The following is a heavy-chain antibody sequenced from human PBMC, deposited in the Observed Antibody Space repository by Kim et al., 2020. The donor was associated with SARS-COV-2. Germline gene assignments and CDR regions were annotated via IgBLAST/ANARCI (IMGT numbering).Heavy chain of an antibody. CDR1: GGSISSGGHY. J-gene: IGHJ4*02. V-gene: IGHV4-31*03. CDR2: IYYSGST. D-gene: IGHD6-13*01. CDR3: ARTGSTAGTNFDY. Sequence: SETLSLTCTVSGGSISSGGHYWSWIRQHPGKGLEWIGYIYYSGSTYYNLSLKSRITISVDTSKNQFSLKLSSVTAADTAVYFCARTGSTAGTNFDYWGQGTLVTVSS.